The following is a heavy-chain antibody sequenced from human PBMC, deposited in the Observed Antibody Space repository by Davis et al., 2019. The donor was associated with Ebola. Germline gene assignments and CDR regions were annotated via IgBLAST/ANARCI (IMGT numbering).Heavy chain of an antibody. Sequence: MPSETLSLTCTVSGGSISSSSYYWGWIRQPPGKGLEWIGSIYYSGSTNYNPSLKSRVTISVDTSKNQFSLKMTSVTAADTAVYYCARERYSTGWYRGMDVWGQGTTVTVSS. CDR2: IYYSGST. D-gene: IGHD6-19*01. J-gene: IGHJ6*02. CDR3: ARERYSTGWYRGMDV. V-gene: IGHV4-39*07. CDR1: GGSISSSSYY.